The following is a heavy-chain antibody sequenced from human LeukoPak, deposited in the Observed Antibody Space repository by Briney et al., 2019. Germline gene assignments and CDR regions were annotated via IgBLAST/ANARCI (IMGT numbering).Heavy chain of an antibody. J-gene: IGHJ4*02. CDR2: ISSSSSYI. Sequence: PGGSLRLSCAASGFTFSSYSMNWVRQAPGKGLEWVSSISSSSSYIYYADSVKGRFTISRDNAKNSLYLQMNSLRAEDTAVYYCARDVEDGYTFDYWGQGTLVTVSS. CDR1: GFTFSSYS. D-gene: IGHD5-24*01. CDR3: ARDVEDGYTFDY. V-gene: IGHV3-21*01.